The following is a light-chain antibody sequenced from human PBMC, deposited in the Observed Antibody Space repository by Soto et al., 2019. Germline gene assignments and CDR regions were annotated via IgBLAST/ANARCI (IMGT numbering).Light chain of an antibody. CDR3: QQYCTAPLT. V-gene: IGKV1-5*01. J-gene: IGKJ4*01. CDR2: DAS. Sequence: DIQMTQSPSTLSASVGDRVTITCRASQSISSWLAWYQQKPGQAPKLLIYDASNLDSGVPSRFSGSGSGTEFTLTISSLQPEDFAVYYCQQYCTAPLTFGGGTKVDIK. CDR1: QSISSW.